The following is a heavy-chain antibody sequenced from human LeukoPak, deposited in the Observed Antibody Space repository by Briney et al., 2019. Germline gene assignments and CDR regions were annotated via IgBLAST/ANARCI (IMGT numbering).Heavy chain of an antibody. J-gene: IGHJ4*02. D-gene: IGHD3-22*01. CDR3: ARGTGYPLIG. CDR2: INHSGST. V-gene: IGHV4-34*01. Sequence: RPSETLSLTCTVSGGSISSYYWSWIRQPPGKGLEWIGEINHSGSTNYNPSLKSRVTISVDTSKNQFSLKLSSVTAADTAVYYCARGTGYPLIGWGQGTLVTVSS. CDR1: GGSISSYY.